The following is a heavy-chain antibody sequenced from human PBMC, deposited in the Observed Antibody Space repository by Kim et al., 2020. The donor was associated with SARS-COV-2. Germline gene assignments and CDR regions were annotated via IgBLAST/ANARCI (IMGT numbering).Heavy chain of an antibody. V-gene: IGHV3-20*04. CDR3: ARSRGTFPQFYIDV. D-gene: IGHD1-7*01. CDR2: ISWNGDSA. J-gene: IGHJ6*04. CDR1: GFNFDDYG. Sequence: GGSLRLSCAASGFNFDDYGMSWVRQAPGKGLDWVSAISWNGDSAGYVDSVKGRFTISRDNAKNSLYLQMNSLRVEDTALYYCARSRGTFPQFYIDVWGNGTTVTVSS.